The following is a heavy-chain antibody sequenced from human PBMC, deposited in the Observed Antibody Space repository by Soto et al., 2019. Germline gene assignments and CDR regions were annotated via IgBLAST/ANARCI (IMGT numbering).Heavy chain of an antibody. D-gene: IGHD5-12*01. J-gene: IGHJ3*02. V-gene: IGHV4-31*02. CDR1: GGSISSGGYY. CDR3: ARERVDGYNPPGAFDI. Sequence: SETLSLTCTVSGGSISSGGYYWSWIRQHPGKGLEWIGYIYYSGSTYYNPSLKSRVTISVDTSKNQFSLKLSSVTAADTAVYYCARERVDGYNPPGAFDIWGQGTMVTVSS. CDR2: IYYSGST.